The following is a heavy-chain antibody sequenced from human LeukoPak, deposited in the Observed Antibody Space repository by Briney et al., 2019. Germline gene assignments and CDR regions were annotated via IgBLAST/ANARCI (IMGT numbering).Heavy chain of an antibody. CDR3: ARYQLLYPPLDAFDI. J-gene: IGHJ3*02. CDR2: INPNSGGT. D-gene: IGHD2-2*02. CDR1: GYTFTGYY. Sequence: ASVKVSCKASGYTFTGYYIHWVRQAPGQGLEWMGWINPNSGGTDYAQKFQGRVTMTRDTSISTAYMELSRLRSDDTAVYYCARYQLLYPPLDAFDIWGRGTMLTVSS. V-gene: IGHV1-2*02.